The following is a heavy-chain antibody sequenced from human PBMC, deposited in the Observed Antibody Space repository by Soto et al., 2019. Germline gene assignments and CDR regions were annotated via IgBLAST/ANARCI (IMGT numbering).Heavy chain of an antibody. CDR3: ARSYMVRGVANWFDP. D-gene: IGHD3-10*01. CDR2: IYHSGST. Sequence: QVQLQESGPGLVKPSGTLSLTCAVSGGSISSSNWWSWVRQPPGKGLEWIGEIYHSGSTNYNPSLKSRVTISVDKSKTQFSLKLSSVTAAATAVYYCARSYMVRGVANWFDPWGQGTLVTVSS. J-gene: IGHJ5*02. V-gene: IGHV4-4*02. CDR1: GGSISSSNW.